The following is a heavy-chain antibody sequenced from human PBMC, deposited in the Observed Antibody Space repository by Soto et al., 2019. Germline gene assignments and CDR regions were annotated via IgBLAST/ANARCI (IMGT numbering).Heavy chain of an antibody. Sequence: QVQLVQSGAEVKKPGSSVKVSCKASGGTFSSYAISWVRQAPGQGLEWMGGIIPIFGTANYAQKFQGRVTITADEPTSTAYMELSSLRSEDTAVYYCASTARPKSDYSRYYYGMDVWGQGTTVTVSS. CDR1: GGTFSSYA. J-gene: IGHJ6*02. V-gene: IGHV1-69*01. CDR3: ASTARPKSDYSRYYYGMDV. D-gene: IGHD4-4*01. CDR2: IIPIFGTA.